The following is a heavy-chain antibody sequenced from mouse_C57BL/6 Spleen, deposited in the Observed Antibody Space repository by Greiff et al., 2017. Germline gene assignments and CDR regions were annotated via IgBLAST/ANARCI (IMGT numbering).Heavy chain of an antibody. J-gene: IGHJ3*01. CDR3: TRAPYYSNYVWFAY. D-gene: IGHD2-5*01. V-gene: IGHV5-9-1*02. CDR1: GFTFSSYA. Sequence: EVQGVESGEGLVKPGGSLKLSCAASGFTFSSYALSWVRQTPEKRLEWVAYICSGGDYLYYADTVKGRFTISRDNARNTLYLQMSSLKSKDTAMYYCTRAPYYSNYVWFAYWGQGTLVTVSA. CDR2: ICSGGDYL.